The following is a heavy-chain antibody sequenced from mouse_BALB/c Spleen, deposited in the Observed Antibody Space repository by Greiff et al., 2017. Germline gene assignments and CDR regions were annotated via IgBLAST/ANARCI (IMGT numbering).Heavy chain of an antibody. J-gene: IGHJ4*01. D-gene: IGHD2-1*01. CDR2: ISSGGSYT. CDR3: TRERGKRDAMDY. V-gene: IGHV5-6-4*01. CDR1: GFTFSSYT. Sequence: EVKLMESGGGLVKPGGSLKLSCAASGFTFSSYTMSWVRQTPEKRLEWVATISSGGSYTYYPDSVKGRFTISRDNAKNTLYLQMSSLKSEDTAMYYCTRERGKRDAMDYWGQGTSVTVSS.